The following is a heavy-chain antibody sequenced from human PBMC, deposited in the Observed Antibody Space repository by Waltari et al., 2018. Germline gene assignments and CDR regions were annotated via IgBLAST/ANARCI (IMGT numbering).Heavy chain of an antibody. D-gene: IGHD2-21*01. Sequence: QLLESGGGLVQPGGSLRLSCSASGLTFSMFAMSWVRRAPGKGLEWVSGISNSGADTYYTDSVEGRFTISRDNSKKTLYLQMNTLRVEDTAVYYCAKDHGIAYWGQGTLVTVSS. CDR2: ISNSGADT. J-gene: IGHJ4*02. CDR3: AKDHGIAY. V-gene: IGHV3-23*01. CDR1: GLTFSMFA.